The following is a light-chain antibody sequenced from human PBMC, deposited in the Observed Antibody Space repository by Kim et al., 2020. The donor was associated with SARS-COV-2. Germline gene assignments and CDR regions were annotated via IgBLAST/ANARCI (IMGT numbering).Light chain of an antibody. V-gene: IGKV1-5*01. J-gene: IGKJ2*01. CDR3: QQYDNYPVT. CDR2: AAS. CDR1: QSVRSS. Sequence: ASVGDRVTIACRASQSVRSSLAWHQQKPGKAPNLVMYAASSLESGVPSRFSGSGSGTEFTLTINSLQPDDFATYYCQQYDNYPVTFGQGTKLEIK.